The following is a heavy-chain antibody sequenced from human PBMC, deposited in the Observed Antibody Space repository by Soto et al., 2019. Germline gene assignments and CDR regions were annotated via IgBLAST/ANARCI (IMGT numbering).Heavy chain of an antibody. CDR3: ARVVGATMEGGMDV. D-gene: IGHD1-26*01. J-gene: IGHJ6*02. Sequence: QVQLQESGPGLVKPSETLSLTSTVSGGSISSYYWSWIRQPPGKGLEWIGYIYYSGSTNYNPSLKSRVTISVDTSKNQFSLKLSSVTAADTAVYYCARVVGATMEGGMDVWGQGTTVTVSS. CDR2: IYYSGST. CDR1: GGSISSYY. V-gene: IGHV4-59*01.